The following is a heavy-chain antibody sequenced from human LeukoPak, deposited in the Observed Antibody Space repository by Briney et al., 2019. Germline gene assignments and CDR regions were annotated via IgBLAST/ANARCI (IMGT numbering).Heavy chain of an antibody. CDR3: ARDSSGKPLFDY. Sequence: SETLSLTCTVSGGSISSYYWSWIRQPPGKGLEWIGYIYYSGSTNYNPSLKSRVTISVDTSKNQFSLKLSSVTAADTAVYYCARDSSGKPLFDYWGQGTLVTVSS. D-gene: IGHD3-10*01. CDR2: IYYSGST. CDR1: GGSISSYY. J-gene: IGHJ4*02. V-gene: IGHV4-59*01.